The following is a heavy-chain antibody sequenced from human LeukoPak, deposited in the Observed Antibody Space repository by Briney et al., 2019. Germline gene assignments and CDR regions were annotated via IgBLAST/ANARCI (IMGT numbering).Heavy chain of an antibody. CDR2: ISSSSSTI. CDR3: ARGGIITSYAFEI. V-gene: IGHV3-48*01. CDR1: GFTFSSYS. J-gene: IGHJ3*02. D-gene: IGHD1-26*01. Sequence: GGSLRLSCAASGFTFSSYSMNWVRQAPGKGLEWVSYISSSSSTIYYADSVKGRFTISRDNAKNSLYLQMNSLRAEDTAVYYCARGGIITSYAFEIWGQGTMVTVSS.